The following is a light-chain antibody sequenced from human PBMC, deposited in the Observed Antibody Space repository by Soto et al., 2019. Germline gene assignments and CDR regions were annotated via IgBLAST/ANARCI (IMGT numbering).Light chain of an antibody. CDR3: QQYYSIPRS. J-gene: IGKJ1*01. CDR1: QSVLYSSNNKNY. V-gene: IGKV4-1*01. CDR2: WAS. Sequence: DIVMTQSPDSLAVSLGERATINCRSSQSVLYSSNNKNYLAWYQQKPGQPPKLLIYWASTRESGVPDRFRACGYGTDFTRTISVLQAEDEAVYYCQQYYSIPRSFGQGTKVEIK.